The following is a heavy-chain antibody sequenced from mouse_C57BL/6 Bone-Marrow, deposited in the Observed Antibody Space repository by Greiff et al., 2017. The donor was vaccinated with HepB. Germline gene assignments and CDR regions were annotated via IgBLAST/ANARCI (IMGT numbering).Heavy chain of an antibody. Sequence: VQLQQSGPELVKPGASVKISCKASGYAFSSSWMNWVKPRPGKGLEWIGRIYPVDGDTNYNGKFKGKDTLTADKSSSTAYMQLSSLTSEDAAVYFCARWTAQATTWFAYWGQGTLVTVSA. V-gene: IGHV1-82*01. D-gene: IGHD3-2*02. J-gene: IGHJ3*01. CDR3: ARWTAQATTWFAY. CDR2: IYPVDGDT. CDR1: GYAFSSSW.